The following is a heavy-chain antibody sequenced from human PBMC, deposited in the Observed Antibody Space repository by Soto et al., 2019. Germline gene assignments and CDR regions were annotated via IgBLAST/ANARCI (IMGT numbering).Heavy chain of an antibody. J-gene: IGHJ5*02. CDR1: GGSISSSSYF. CDR2: IYDSEST. V-gene: IGHV4-39*01. D-gene: IGHD2-21*02. Sequence: QLQLQESGPGLVKPSETLSLTCRVSGGSISSSSYFWGWIRQPPGKGLECFGSIYDSESTYYNRSPKGRVTVSVATSKNQFSLKLSSVTAADTAVYYCARHPSDFWFDPWGQGTLVTVSS. CDR3: ARHPSDFWFDP.